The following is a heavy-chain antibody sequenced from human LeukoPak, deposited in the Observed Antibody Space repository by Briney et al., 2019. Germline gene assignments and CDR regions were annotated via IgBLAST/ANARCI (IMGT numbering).Heavy chain of an antibody. CDR2: INSDGSWT. CDR1: GNYW. J-gene: IGHJ4*02. CDR3: AREITDYGDYVVDY. Sequence: GGSLRLSCAASGNYWMHWVRQAPGKGLVWVSHINSDGSWTSYADSVKGRFTISRDNSKNTLYLQMNSLRAEDTAVYYCAREITDYGDYVVDYWGQGTLVTVSS. V-gene: IGHV3-74*01. D-gene: IGHD4-17*01.